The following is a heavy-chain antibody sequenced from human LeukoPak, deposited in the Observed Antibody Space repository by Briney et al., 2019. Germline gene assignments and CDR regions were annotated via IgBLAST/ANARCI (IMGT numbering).Heavy chain of an antibody. Sequence: PGGSLRLSCAASGFTVSSNYMSWVRQAPGKGLEWVSVIYSGGSTYYADSVKGRFTISRDNSKNTLYLQMNSLRAEDTAVYYCARKQYYDSRDYWSQGTLATVSS. J-gene: IGHJ4*02. CDR1: GFTVSSNY. V-gene: IGHV3-53*01. CDR2: IYSGGST. CDR3: ARKQYYDSRDY. D-gene: IGHD3-22*01.